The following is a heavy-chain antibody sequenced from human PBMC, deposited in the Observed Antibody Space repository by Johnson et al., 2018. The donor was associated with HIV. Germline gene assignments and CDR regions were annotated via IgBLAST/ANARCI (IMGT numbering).Heavy chain of an antibody. Sequence: VQLVESGGGLVKPGGSLRLSCLASGFSFSDYYMSWIRQAPGKGLEWVSVIYSGGSTYYADSVKGRFTISRDNSKNTLYLQMNSLRAEDTAVYYCAKGGGSGWSDAFDIWGQGTMVTVSS. V-gene: IGHV3-66*01. D-gene: IGHD6-19*01. CDR1: GFSFSDYY. J-gene: IGHJ3*02. CDR2: IYSGGST. CDR3: AKGGGSGWSDAFDI.